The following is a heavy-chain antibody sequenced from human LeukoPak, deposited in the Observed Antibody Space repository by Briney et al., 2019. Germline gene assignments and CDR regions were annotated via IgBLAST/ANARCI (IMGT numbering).Heavy chain of an antibody. D-gene: IGHD2-15*01. Sequence: VASVKVSCKASGYTFTSYAMHWMRQAPGQRLEWMGWINAGNGNTKYSQEFQGRVTITRDTSASTAYMELSSLRSEDMAVYYCAREKGYCSGGSCYSSYYYYYMDVWGKGTTVTVSS. CDR1: GYTFTSYA. J-gene: IGHJ6*03. CDR2: INAGNGNT. V-gene: IGHV1-3*03. CDR3: AREKGYCSGGSCYSSYYYYYMDV.